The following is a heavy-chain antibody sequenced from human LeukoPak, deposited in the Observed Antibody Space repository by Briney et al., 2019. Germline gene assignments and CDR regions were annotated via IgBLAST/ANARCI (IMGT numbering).Heavy chain of an antibody. Sequence: GGSLRLSCAASGFTFSSYWMSWVRQAPGKGLEWVANIKQDGSEKYYVDSVKGRFTISRDNAKNSLYLQMNSLRAEDTAVYYCARAPRGFWSGYYDYFDYWGQGTLVTVSS. D-gene: IGHD3-3*01. V-gene: IGHV3-7*01. CDR2: IKQDGSEK. CDR3: ARAPRGFWSGYYDYFDY. CDR1: GFTFSSYW. J-gene: IGHJ4*02.